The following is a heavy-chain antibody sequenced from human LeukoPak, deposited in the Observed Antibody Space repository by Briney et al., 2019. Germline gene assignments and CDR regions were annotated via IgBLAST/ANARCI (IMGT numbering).Heavy chain of an antibody. CDR1: GYTLTELS. Sequence: GASVKVSCKVSGYTLTELSMHWVRQAPGKGLEWMGGFDPEDGETIYAQKFQGRVTMTEDTSTDTAYMELSSLRSEDTAVYYCATAPGWWELIRGAFDIWGQGTMVTVSS. J-gene: IGHJ3*02. D-gene: IGHD2-15*01. CDR2: FDPEDGET. CDR3: ATAPGWWELIRGAFDI. V-gene: IGHV1-24*01.